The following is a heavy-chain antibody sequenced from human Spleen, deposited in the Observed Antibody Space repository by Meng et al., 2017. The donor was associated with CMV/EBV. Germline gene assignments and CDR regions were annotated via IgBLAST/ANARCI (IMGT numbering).Heavy chain of an antibody. V-gene: IGHV4-34*01. D-gene: IGHD4-17*01. CDR3: ARGRYFTTTPDY. J-gene: IGHJ4*02. CDR1: GGSFSGYY. CDR2: INHSGST. Sequence: QVQLQQWGAGLLKPSETLSLTCAVYGGSFSGYYWSWIRQPPGKGLEWIGEINHSGSTNYNPSLKSRVTISVDTSKNQFSLKLSSVTAADTAVYYCARGRYFTTTPDYWGQGTLVTVSS.